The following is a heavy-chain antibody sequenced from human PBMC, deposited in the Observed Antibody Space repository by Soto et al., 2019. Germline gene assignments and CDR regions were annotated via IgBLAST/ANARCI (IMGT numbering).Heavy chain of an antibody. Sequence: EVQLVESGGSLVKPGGSLRLSCAASGFTFSSHAMNWVRQAPGKGLEWISSIDSSSSFIYYADSVKGRFTISRDNAKHSLFLHMSSLRADDTAVDYCARDPLWFGEIGYFDYWGQGALVTVSS. D-gene: IGHD3-10*01. V-gene: IGHV3-21*01. CDR1: GFTFSSHA. J-gene: IGHJ4*02. CDR3: ARDPLWFGEIGYFDY. CDR2: IDSSSSFI.